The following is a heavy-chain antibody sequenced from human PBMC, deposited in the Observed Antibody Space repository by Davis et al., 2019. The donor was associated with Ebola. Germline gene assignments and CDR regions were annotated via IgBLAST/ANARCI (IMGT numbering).Heavy chain of an antibody. CDR3: ASHSPKYDEGSFDY. CDR1: GFTFSSYA. CDR2: ISGSGGST. J-gene: IGHJ4*02. V-gene: IGHV3-23*01. D-gene: IGHD3-10*01. Sequence: GESLKISCAASGFTFSSYAMSWVRQAPGKGLEWVSAISGSGGSTYYADSVKGRFTISRDNSKNTLYLQMNSLRAEDTAVYYCASHSPKYDEGSFDYWGQGTLVTVSS.